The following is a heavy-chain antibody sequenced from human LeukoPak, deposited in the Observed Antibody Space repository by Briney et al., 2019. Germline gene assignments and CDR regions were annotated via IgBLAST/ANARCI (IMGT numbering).Heavy chain of an antibody. CDR1: GFTFSSYA. V-gene: IGHV3-30*04. Sequence: GGSLRLSCAASGFTFSSYAMHWVRQAPGKGLEWVAVISYDGSNKYYADSVKGRFTISRDNAKNSLYLQMNSLRAEDTAVYYCARVFFSSWFDPWGQGTLVTVSS. CDR3: ARVFFSSWFDP. D-gene: IGHD3-3*01. CDR2: ISYDGSNK. J-gene: IGHJ5*02.